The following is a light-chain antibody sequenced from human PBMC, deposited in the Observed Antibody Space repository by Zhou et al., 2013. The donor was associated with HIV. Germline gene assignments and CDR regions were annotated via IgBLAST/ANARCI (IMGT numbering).Light chain of an antibody. V-gene: IGKV3-15*01. J-gene: IGKJ4*01. CDR3: QQYNRWPPLT. CDR1: QSISDN. CDR2: DAS. Sequence: VMTQSPATLSVFPGERATLSCRASQSISDNLAWYQQKPGQAPRLLLYDASTRATGVPVRFSGSGSGTEFTLTIAGLQSEDVAVYYCQQYNRWPPLTFGGGTQVEIK.